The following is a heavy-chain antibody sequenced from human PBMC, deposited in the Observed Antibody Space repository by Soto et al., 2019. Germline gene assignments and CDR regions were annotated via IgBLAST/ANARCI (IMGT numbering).Heavy chain of an antibody. Sequence: PGGSLRLSCAGSGFTLSDHYIDWVRQAPGKGLEWVGRSRDKAQGYSTAYAASVKGRFTTSRDESKNSVYLQMNSLRAEDTAVYYCARAVMQRRLRFDLWGRGTLVTVSS. CDR1: GFTLSDHY. J-gene: IGHJ2*01. CDR3: ARAVMQRRLRFDL. CDR2: SRDKAQGYST. D-gene: IGHD3-16*01. V-gene: IGHV3-72*01.